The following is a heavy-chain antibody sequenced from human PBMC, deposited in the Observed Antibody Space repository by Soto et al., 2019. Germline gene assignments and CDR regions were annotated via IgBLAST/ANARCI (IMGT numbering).Heavy chain of an antibody. D-gene: IGHD6-19*01. CDR3: AKGVRSGWYGSWFDP. CDR2: ISGSGGGT. CDR1: GFSFSSYA. J-gene: IGHJ5*02. V-gene: IGHV3-23*01. Sequence: EVQLLESGGGLVQPGGSLRLSCAASGFSFSSYAMNWVRQAPGKGLQWVSFISGSGGGTYYVDYVKGRFTISRDNSKNTLNLQLNSLRAEDMAVYYCAKGVRSGWYGSWFDPWGQGPLVTFSS.